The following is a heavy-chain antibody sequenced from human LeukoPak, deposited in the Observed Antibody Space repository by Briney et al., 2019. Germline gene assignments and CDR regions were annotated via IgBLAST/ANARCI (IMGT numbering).Heavy chain of an antibody. D-gene: IGHD1-26*01. CDR3: AKTGGSLSRAFDY. J-gene: IGHJ4*02. CDR1: GGSIRSSSYY. V-gene: IGHV4-39*07. CDR2: IYYSGTT. Sequence: PSETLSLTCTVSGGSIRSSSYYWGWIRQPPGKGLEWIGTIYYSGTTDYNPSLKSRVTMSVDASKNQFSLKLSSVTAADTAVYYCAKTGGSLSRAFDYWGQGTLVTVSS.